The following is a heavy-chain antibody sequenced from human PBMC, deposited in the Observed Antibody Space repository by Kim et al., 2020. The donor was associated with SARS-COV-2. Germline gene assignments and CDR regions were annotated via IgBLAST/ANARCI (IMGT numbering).Heavy chain of an antibody. J-gene: IGHJ1*01. CDR2: IIPIFGTA. D-gene: IGHD2-21*02. Sequence: SVKVSCKASGGTFSSYAISWVRQAPGQGLEWMGGIIPIFGTANYAQKFQGRVTITADESTSTAYMELSSLRSEDTAVYYCARAIGGYCGGDCFAEYFQHWGQGTLVTVSS. V-gene: IGHV1-69*13. CDR1: GGTFSSYA. CDR3: ARAIGGYCGGDCFAEYFQH.